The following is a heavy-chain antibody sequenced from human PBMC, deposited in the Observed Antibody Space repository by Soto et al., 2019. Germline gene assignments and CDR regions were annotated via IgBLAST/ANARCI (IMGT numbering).Heavy chain of an antibody. D-gene: IGHD2-15*01. V-gene: IGHV3-23*01. CDR2: ISGSGAIT. Sequence: PGGSLRLSCAASGFTFSNYDMSWVRQAPGKGLGWVSGISGSGAITYYADSVKGRFTISRDNSKNTLYLQMNSLRAEDTAVYYCAYSSTSDYWGQGTLVTVSS. CDR1: GFTFSNYD. J-gene: IGHJ4*02. CDR3: AYSSTSDY.